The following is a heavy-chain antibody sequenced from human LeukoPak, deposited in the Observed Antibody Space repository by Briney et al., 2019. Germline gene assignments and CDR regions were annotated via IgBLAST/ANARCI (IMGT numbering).Heavy chain of an antibody. V-gene: IGHV3-23*01. J-gene: IGHJ3*02. Sequence: GGSLRLSCEASGVTFSSYVMSWVRQAPGKRPEWVSGISGSGGGTYYADSVKGRFAISRDNSKNTLYLQMNSLRAEDTAVYYCARDKQWLGAFDIWGQGTMVTVSS. CDR3: ARDKQWLGAFDI. D-gene: IGHD6-19*01. CDR1: GVTFSSYV. CDR2: ISGSGGGT.